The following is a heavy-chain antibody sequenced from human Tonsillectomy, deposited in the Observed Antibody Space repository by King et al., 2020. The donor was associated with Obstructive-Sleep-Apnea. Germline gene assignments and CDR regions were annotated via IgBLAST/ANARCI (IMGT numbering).Heavy chain of an antibody. J-gene: IGHJ4*02. CDR1: GFTFSSYS. D-gene: IGHD3-10*01. CDR2: ISSSSSTI. CDR3: ARDRAMVRGVITGFDY. V-gene: IGHV3-48*04. Sequence: VQLVESGGGLVQPGGSLRLSCAASGFTFSSYSMNWVRQAPGKGLEWVSYISSSSSTIYYADSVKGRFTISRDNAKNSLYLQMNSLRAEDTAVYYCARDRAMVRGVITGFDYWGQGPLVTVSS.